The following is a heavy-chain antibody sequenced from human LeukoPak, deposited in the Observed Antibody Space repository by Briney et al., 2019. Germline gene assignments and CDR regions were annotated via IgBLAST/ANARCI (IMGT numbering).Heavy chain of an antibody. V-gene: IGHV3-30-3*01. J-gene: IGHJ4*02. CDR1: GFTFSSYA. D-gene: IGHD4-17*01. CDR3: ARETGGTVGSTDFDY. Sequence: GGSLTLFCAASGFTFSSYAMQGVHQAPGRGVEGVAFISHDGSNKYYTDSVTGRLTISRDNSKNTLYLQMKSLRGEETALYSCARETGGTVGSTDFDYWGQGTLVTVSS. CDR2: ISHDGSNK.